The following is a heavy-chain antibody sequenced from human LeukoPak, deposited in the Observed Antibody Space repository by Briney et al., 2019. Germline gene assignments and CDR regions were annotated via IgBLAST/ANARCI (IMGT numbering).Heavy chain of an antibody. D-gene: IGHD6-19*01. Sequence: GASVKVSCKASGYTFTGYYMHWVRQAPGQGLEWMGWINPNSGGTNYAQKFQGRVTMTRDTSISTAYMELSRLRSDDTAVYYCARDGAGYSSGWYGRYFQHWGQGTLVTVSS. V-gene: IGHV1-2*02. CDR1: GYTFTGYY. CDR3: ARDGAGYSSGWYGRYFQH. CDR2: INPNSGGT. J-gene: IGHJ1*01.